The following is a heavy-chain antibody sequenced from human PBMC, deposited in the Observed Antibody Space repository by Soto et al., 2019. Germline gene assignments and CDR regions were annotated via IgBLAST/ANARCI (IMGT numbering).Heavy chain of an antibody. CDR2: INPNSGGT. J-gene: IGHJ3*02. CDR3: ASCKTYYYDTSGPCAFDI. Sequence: GASVKVSCKASGYTFTGYYMHWVRQAPGQGLKWMGWINPNSGGTNYAQKFQGWVTMTRDTSISTAYMELSRLRSDDTAVYYCASCKTYYYDTSGPCAFDIWGQGTMVTV. D-gene: IGHD3-22*01. CDR1: GYTFTGYY. V-gene: IGHV1-2*04.